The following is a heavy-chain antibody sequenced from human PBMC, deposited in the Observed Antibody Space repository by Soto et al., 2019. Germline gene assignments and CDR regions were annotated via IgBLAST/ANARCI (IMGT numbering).Heavy chain of an antibody. D-gene: IGHD2-15*01. Sequence: GGSLRLSCAASGFTFDDYTMHWVRQAPGKGLEWVSLISWDGADTFYAGSVKGRFTISRDNTKSSLYLQLNSLITEDTAVYYCAKESGGTFSFDNWGQGVLVTVSS. CDR3: AKESGGTFSFDN. CDR1: GFTFDDYT. V-gene: IGHV3-43*01. J-gene: IGHJ4*02. CDR2: ISWDGADT.